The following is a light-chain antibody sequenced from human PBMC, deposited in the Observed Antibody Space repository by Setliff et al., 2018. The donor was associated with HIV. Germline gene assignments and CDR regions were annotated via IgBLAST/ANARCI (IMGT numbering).Light chain of an antibody. CDR3: QVWDSSSDHHG. CDR1: NIGSKS. J-gene: IGLJ1*01. Sequence: SYALTQPPSVSVAPGKTARITCGGNNIGSKSVHWYQQKPGQAPVLVVYDDNDRPSGIPERFSGSNSGNTATLTISRVEAGDEADYYCQVWDSSSDHHGVGTGTKV. V-gene: IGLV3-21*03. CDR2: DDN.